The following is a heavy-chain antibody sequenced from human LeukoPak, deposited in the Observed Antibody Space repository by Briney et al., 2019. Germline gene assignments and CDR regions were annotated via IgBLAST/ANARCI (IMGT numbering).Heavy chain of an antibody. V-gene: IGHV4-38-2*02. Sequence: SETLSLTCTVSGYSISSGYYWGWIRQPPGKGLEWIGSIYHSGSTYYNPSLKSRVTISVDTSKNQFSLKLSSVTAADTAVYYCARSNAYYDFWSGYGAYYYYMDVWGKGTTVTVSS. CDR1: GYSISSGYY. CDR3: ARSNAYYDFWSGYGAYYYYMDV. CDR2: IYHSGST. D-gene: IGHD3-3*01. J-gene: IGHJ6*03.